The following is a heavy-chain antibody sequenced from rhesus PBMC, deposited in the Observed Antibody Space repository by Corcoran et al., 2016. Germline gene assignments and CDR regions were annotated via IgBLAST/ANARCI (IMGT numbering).Heavy chain of an antibody. CDR2: IDPSNSDT. D-gene: IGHD3-34*01. Sequence: EVQLVQSGAGGKRHGESLKISCKTSGYSVTSYWNSWVRQMPGEGLEWMGAIDPSNSDTRYNPTFQGQVTISADKSIMTACLQWSRLKASDTATYYCAKGGWGDLFDYWGQGVLVTVSS. CDR1: GYSVTSYW. V-gene: IGHV5-20*01. CDR3: AKGGWGDLFDY. J-gene: IGHJ4*01.